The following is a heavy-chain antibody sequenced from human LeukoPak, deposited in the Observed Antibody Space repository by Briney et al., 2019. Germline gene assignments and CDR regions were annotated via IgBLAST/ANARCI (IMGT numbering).Heavy chain of an antibody. CDR3: VRDGRGYCGSTSCRPFDQ. Sequence: GGSLRLSCEASGFTFSAYEMNWVRQAPGKGLESVSYISGSGSSTSYADSVKGRFTISRDNAKTSVFLQMNSLRPEDTAVYYCVRDGRGYCGSTSCRPFDQWGQGTLVTVSS. CDR1: GFTFSAYE. V-gene: IGHV3-48*03. D-gene: IGHD2-2*01. CDR2: ISGSGSST. J-gene: IGHJ4*02.